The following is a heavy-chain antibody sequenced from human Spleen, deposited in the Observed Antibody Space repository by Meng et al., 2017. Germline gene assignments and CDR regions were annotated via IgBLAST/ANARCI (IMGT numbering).Heavy chain of an antibody. CDR2: IKEDGSEK. J-gene: IGHJ6*02. CDR3: ARDVAHNYYYGLDV. CDR1: GFTFSSYW. V-gene: IGHV3-7*03. Sequence: GESLKISCAASGFTFSSYWMNWVRQAPGKGLEWVANIKEDGSEKYYADSVKGRFTISRDKAKKSLYLQMNSLRAEDTALYYCARDVAHNYYYGLDVWGQGTTVTVSS.